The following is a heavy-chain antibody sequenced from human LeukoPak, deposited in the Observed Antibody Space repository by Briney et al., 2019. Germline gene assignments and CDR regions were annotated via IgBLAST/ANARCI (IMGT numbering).Heavy chain of an antibody. CDR3: ARDQEGFDY. J-gene: IGHJ4*02. CDR2: IYPRDGST. CDR1: GYTFTSNY. V-gene: IGHV1-46*01. Sequence: ASVKVSCKASGYTFTSNYIHWVRQAPGQGLEWMGMIYPRDGSTSYAQKFQGRVTVTRDTSTSTVHMELSGLRSEDTAVYYCARDQEGFDYWGQGTLVSVST.